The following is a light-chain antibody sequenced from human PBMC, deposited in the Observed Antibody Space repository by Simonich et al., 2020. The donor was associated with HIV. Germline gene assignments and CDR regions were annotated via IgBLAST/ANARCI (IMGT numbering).Light chain of an antibody. J-gene: IGKJ4*01. V-gene: IGKV4-1*01. Sequence: DIVMTQSPDSLTVSLGERANIKCKSSQSVLYSTNNKKYLAWDQKKPGQPPKLLIYWQYTRESGVPDRFSCSGSGTDFTLTISSLQAEDVAVYYCQQYYSIPLTFGGGTKVEIK. CDR2: WQY. CDR1: QSVLYSTNNKKY. CDR3: QQYYSIPLT.